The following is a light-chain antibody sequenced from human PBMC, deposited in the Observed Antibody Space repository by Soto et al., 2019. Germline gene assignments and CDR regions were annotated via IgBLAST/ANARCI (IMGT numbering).Light chain of an antibody. CDR1: QNIVIY. CDR3: LQTYNTPRT. V-gene: IGKV1-39*01. CDR2: AAS. J-gene: IGKJ1*01. Sequence: DIQMTQSPSSLSASVGDRVIITCRASQNIVIYLNWFQQKRGQAPKLLVYAASTLQSGVPSRFRGSGSGTDFTLTINGLQPEDFATYYCLQTYNTPRTFGQGTKVEIK.